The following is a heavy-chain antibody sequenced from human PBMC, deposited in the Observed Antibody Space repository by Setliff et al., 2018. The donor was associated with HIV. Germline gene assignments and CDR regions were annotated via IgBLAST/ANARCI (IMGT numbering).Heavy chain of an antibody. Sequence: ASVKVSCKASGYTFIDYFIHWVRQAPGQGLEWMAYINPNSGDSKTAQKFQGRVTVTRDTSIATAYMELSSLTSGDTAVYHCARDYFPHSRRNFGSGDYFHFWGQGSPGTVS. V-gene: IGHV1-2*02. CDR2: INPNSGDS. CDR3: ARDYFPHSRRNFGSGDYFHF. J-gene: IGHJ4*02. D-gene: IGHD3-10*01. CDR1: GYTFIDYF.